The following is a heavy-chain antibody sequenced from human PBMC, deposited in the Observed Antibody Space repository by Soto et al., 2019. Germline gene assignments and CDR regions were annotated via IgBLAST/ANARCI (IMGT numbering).Heavy chain of an antibody. Sequence: QVQLVQSGAEVKKPGSSVKVSCKASGGTFSSYTISWVRQAPGQGLEWMGRIIPILGIANYAQKFQGRVTITADKSTSTAYMELSSLRSEDTAVYYCSLWFGELLYDLDYWGQGTLVTVSS. D-gene: IGHD3-10*01. CDR1: GGTFSSYT. V-gene: IGHV1-69*02. CDR2: IIPILGIA. CDR3: SLWFGELLYDLDY. J-gene: IGHJ4*02.